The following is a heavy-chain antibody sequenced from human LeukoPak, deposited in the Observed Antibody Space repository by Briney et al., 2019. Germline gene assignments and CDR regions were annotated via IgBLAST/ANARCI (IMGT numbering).Heavy chain of an antibody. Sequence: SETLSLTCTVSGGSISSYYWSWIRQPPGKGLEWIGYIYYSGSTNYNPSLKSRVTISVDTSKNQFSPKLSSVTAADTAVYYCARARGYSYGLDYWGQGTLVTVSS. CDR3: ARARGYSYGLDY. D-gene: IGHD5-18*01. CDR1: GGSISSYY. J-gene: IGHJ4*02. V-gene: IGHV4-59*01. CDR2: IYYSGST.